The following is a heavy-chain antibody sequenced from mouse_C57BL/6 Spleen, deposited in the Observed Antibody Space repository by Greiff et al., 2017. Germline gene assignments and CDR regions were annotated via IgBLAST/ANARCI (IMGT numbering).Heavy chain of an antibody. CDR3: ARRYGPYFDY. V-gene: IGHV1-50*01. CDR2: IDPSDSYT. Sequence: QVQLQQPGAELVKPGASVKLSCKASGYTFTSYWMQWVKQRPGQGLEWIGEIDPSDSYTNYNQKFKGKATLTVETSSSTAYMQLSSLTSEDSAVYYCARRYGPYFDYWGQGTTLTVSS. D-gene: IGHD1-2*01. CDR1: GYTFTSYW. J-gene: IGHJ2*01.